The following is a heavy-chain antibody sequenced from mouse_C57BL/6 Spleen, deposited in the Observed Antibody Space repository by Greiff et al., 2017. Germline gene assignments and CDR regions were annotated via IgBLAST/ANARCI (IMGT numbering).Heavy chain of an antibody. CDR2: IDPENGDT. Sequence: VQLQQSGAELVRPGASVKLSCTASGFNIKDDYMHWVKQRPEQGLEWIGWIDPENGDTEYASKFQGKATITADTSSNTAYLQLSSLTSEDTAVYYCTTRPRDYWGQGTSVTVSS. CDR3: TTRPRDY. CDR1: GFNIKDDY. J-gene: IGHJ4*01. V-gene: IGHV14-4*01.